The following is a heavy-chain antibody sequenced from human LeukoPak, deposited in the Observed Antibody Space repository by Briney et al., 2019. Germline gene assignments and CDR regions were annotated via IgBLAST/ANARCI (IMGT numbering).Heavy chain of an antibody. CDR3: ARHSPGGPYSPGLDY. CDR1: GYRFTTYW. V-gene: IGHV5-51*01. CDR2: IYPGDSDT. Sequence: GESLQISCQGSGYRFTTYWIAWVRQMPGKGLEWMGIIYPGDSDTRYSPSFQGQVTISADKSTSTAYLQWSTLKASDTAMYYCARHSPGGPYSPGLDYWGRGPLVTVPS. J-gene: IGHJ4*02. D-gene: IGHD2-15*01.